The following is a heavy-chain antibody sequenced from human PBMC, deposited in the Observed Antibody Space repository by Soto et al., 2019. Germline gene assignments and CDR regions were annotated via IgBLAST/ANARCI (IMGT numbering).Heavy chain of an antibody. V-gene: IGHV4-30-2*01. CDR1: GGSISSGGYA. D-gene: IGHD1-7*01. CDR3: ARDSLTGNYFDP. CDR2: IYHSGYT. Sequence: SETLSLTCAVSGGSISSGGYAWNWIRQPPGKGLEWIGYIYHSGYTSYNPSLKNRVTISVDKSKNQSSLTLSFVTAADTAVYYCARDSLTGNYFDPWGQGTLVTVSS. J-gene: IGHJ5*02.